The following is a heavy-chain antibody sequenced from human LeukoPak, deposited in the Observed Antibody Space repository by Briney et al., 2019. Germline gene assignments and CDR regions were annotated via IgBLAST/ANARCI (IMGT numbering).Heavy chain of an antibody. Sequence: ASVKVSCKASGYSFTAFCIHWVRQAPGQGLEWMGIINPSGGSTIYAQKFQGRVTMTRDTSTSTVYMELSSLRSEDTAVYYCARVLGGLAFRTFDYWGQGTLVTVSS. J-gene: IGHJ4*02. D-gene: IGHD3-16*01. CDR2: INPSGGST. V-gene: IGHV1-46*01. CDR1: GYSFTAFC. CDR3: ARVLGGLAFRTFDY.